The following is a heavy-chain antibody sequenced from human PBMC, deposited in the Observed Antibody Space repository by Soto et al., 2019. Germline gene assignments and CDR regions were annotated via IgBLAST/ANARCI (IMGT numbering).Heavy chain of an antibody. J-gene: IGHJ4*02. Sequence: SETLSLTCAVYGGSFSGYYWSWIRQPPGKGLEWIGEINHSGSTNYNPSLKSRVTISVDTSKNQFSLKLSSVTAADTAVYYCARGTNFDYWGQGTLVTVSS. CDR3: ARGTNFDY. V-gene: IGHV4-34*01. D-gene: IGHD1-1*01. CDR2: INHSGST. CDR1: GGSFSGYY.